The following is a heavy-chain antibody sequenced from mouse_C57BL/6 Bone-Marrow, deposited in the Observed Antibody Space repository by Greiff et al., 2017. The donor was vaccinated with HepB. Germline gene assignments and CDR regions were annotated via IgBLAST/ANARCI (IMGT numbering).Heavy chain of an antibody. CDR2: IRSKSNNYAT. Sequence: EAGGGLVQPKGSLKLSCAASGFSFNTYAMNWVRQAPGKGLEWVARIRSKSNNYATYYADSVKDRFTISRDDSESMLYLQMNNLKTEDTAMYYCVRHDYYGSSSFAYWGQGTLVTVSA. J-gene: IGHJ3*01. CDR1: GFSFNTYA. V-gene: IGHV10-1*01. D-gene: IGHD1-1*01. CDR3: VRHDYYGSSSFAY.